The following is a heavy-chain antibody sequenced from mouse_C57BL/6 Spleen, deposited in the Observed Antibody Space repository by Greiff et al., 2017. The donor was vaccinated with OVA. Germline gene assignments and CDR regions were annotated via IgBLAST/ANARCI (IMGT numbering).Heavy chain of an antibody. J-gene: IGHJ2*01. D-gene: IGHD2-1*01. CDR2: IYPRSGNT. V-gene: IGHV1-81*01. Sequence: QVQLKESGAELARPGASVKLSCKASGYTFTSYGISWVKQRTGQGLEWIGEIYPRSGNTYYNEKFKGKATLTADKSSSTAYMELRSLTSEDSAVYFCARVTTPYYFDYWGQGTTLTVSS. CDR3: ARVTTPYYFDY. CDR1: GYTFTSYG.